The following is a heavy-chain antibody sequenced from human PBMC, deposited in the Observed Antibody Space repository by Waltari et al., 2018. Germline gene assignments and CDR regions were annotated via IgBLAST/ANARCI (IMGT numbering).Heavy chain of an antibody. CDR2: IYYSGST. D-gene: IGHD3-3*01. V-gene: IGHV4-39*07. CDR3: ARDRNPPSGYVVY. CDR1: GGSISSSSYY. Sequence: QLQLQESGPGLVKPSETLSLTCTVSGGSISSSSYYWGWIRQPPGKGLEWIGSIYYSGSTYFNPSLKSRVTISVDTSKNQFSLKLSSVTAADTAVYYCARDRNPPSGYVVYWGQGTLVTVSS. J-gene: IGHJ4*02.